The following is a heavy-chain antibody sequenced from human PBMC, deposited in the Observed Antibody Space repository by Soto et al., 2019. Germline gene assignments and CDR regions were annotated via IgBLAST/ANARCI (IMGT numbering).Heavy chain of an antibody. CDR2: ISGSGGST. D-gene: IGHD2-2*02. CDR3: AKDGHRYCSSTSCYNYYYGMDV. V-gene: IGHV3-23*01. Sequence: GGSLRLSCAASGFTFSSYAMSWVRQAPGKGLEWVSAISGSGGSTYYADSVKGRFTISRDNSKNTLYLQMNSLRAEDTAVYYCAKDGHRYCSSTSCYNYYYGMDVWGQGTTVTVSS. J-gene: IGHJ6*02. CDR1: GFTFSSYA.